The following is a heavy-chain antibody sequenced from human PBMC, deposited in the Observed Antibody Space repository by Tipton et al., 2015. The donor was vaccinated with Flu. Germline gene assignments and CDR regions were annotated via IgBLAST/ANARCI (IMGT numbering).Heavy chain of an antibody. CDR2: IYTSGST. V-gene: IGHV4-4*07. CDR3: ARVNHYYGSGSYYTLDY. Sequence: TLSLTCTVSGGSISSYYWSWIRQPAGKGLEWIGRIYTSGSTNYNPSLKSRVTMSVDTSKNQFSLKLSSVTAADTAVYYCARVNHYYGSGSYYTLDYWGQGTLVTVSS. CDR1: GGSISSYY. D-gene: IGHD3-10*01. J-gene: IGHJ4*02.